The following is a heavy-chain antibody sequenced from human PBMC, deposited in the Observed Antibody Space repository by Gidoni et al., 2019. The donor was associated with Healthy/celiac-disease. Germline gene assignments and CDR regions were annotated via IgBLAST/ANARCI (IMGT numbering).Heavy chain of an antibody. CDR2: INHSGST. D-gene: IGHD3-10*01. J-gene: IGHJ4*02. Sequence: GLEWIGEINHSGSTNYNPSLKSRVTISVDTSKNQFSLKLSSVTAADTAVYYCARATKSLYYYGSGSRFDYWGQGTLVTVSS. CDR3: ARATKSLYYYGSGSRFDY. V-gene: IGHV4-34*01.